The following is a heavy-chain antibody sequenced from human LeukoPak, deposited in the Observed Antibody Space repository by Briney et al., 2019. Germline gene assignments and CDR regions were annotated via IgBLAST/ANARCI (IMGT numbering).Heavy chain of an antibody. D-gene: IGHD6-6*01. CDR1: GFIFTTSA. Sequence: PGGSLRLSCEASGFIFTTSAISWVRQAPGKGLEWVSFISSGGGSTYYSDSVRGRFTISRDNSNNTVSLHMHSLRGEDTAIYYCAKERRSSMDVWGNGTTVSVSS. J-gene: IGHJ6*03. CDR3: AKERRSSMDV. CDR2: ISSGGGST. V-gene: IGHV3-23*01.